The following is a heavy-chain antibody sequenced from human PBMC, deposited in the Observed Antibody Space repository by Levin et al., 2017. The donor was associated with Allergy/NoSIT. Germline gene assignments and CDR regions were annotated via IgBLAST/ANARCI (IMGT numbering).Heavy chain of an antibody. J-gene: IGHJ6*01. Sequence: SVKVSCKASGGTFASYLISWVRQAPGQGLEWMGGIIPMLGTTNYAQNFQGRVTISADEPMTTAYMELSSLRSEDAAVYYCARDLYVDRVLPGYYKHGLDVWGQGTTVIVSP. V-gene: IGHV1-69*13. CDR2: IIPMLGTT. CDR3: ARDLYVDRVLPGYYKHGLDV. D-gene: IGHD5-12*01. CDR1: GGTFASYL.